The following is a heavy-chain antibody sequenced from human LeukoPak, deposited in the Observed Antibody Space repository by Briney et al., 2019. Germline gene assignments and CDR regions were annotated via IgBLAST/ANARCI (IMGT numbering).Heavy chain of an antibody. CDR3: ARSSWYPVAGDYFDY. Sequence: PGGSLRLSCAASGFTVSSNYMSWVRQAPGKGLEWVSVIYSGGSTYYADSVKGRFTISRDNSKNTLYLQMNSLRAEDTAVYYCARSSWYPVAGDYFDYWGQGTLVTVSS. J-gene: IGHJ4*02. CDR2: IYSGGST. CDR1: GFTVSSNY. V-gene: IGHV3-66*01. D-gene: IGHD6-13*01.